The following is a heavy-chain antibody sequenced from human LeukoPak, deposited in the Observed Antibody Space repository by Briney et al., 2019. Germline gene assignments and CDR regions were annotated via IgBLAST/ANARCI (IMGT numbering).Heavy chain of an antibody. CDR3: ARGIKDYFYYYMDV. J-gene: IGHJ6*03. V-gene: IGHV4-39*07. CDR2: IYYSGHT. Sequence: PSETLSLTCTFSGVSISSSNSYWAWLRQPPGKGLEGNGSIYYSGHTYYNPSLKSQGSISIDTSQNQFSLRLTSVTAADTAVYYCARGIKDYFYYYMDVWGKGTTVTVSS. CDR1: GVSISSSNSY.